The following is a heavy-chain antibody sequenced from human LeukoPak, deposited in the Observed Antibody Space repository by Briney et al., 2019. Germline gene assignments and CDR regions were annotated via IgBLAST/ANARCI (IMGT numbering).Heavy chain of an antibody. CDR1: GYTFTAYY. Sequence: GASVKVSCKASGYTFTAYYMYWMRQAPGQGLEWMGWINPNSGGTNYAQKFQGRVTMTRDTSMSTAYMELSRLRSDDTAVYYCAKTTRQLVRTDFYYYMDVWGKGTTVTVSS. J-gene: IGHJ6*03. V-gene: IGHV1-2*02. D-gene: IGHD6-6*01. CDR2: INPNSGGT. CDR3: AKTTRQLVRTDFYYYMDV.